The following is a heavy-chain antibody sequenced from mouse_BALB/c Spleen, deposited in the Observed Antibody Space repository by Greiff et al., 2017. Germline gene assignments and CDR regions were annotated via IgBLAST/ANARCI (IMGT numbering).Heavy chain of an antibody. V-gene: IGHV3-2*02. CDR2: ISYSGST. Sequence: DVKLQESGPGLVKPSQSLSLTCTVTGYSITSDYAWNWIRQFPGNKLEWMGYISYSGSTSYNPSLKSRISITRDTSKNQFFLQLNSVTTEDTATYYCARRGYGSSYGFAYWGQGTLVTVSA. J-gene: IGHJ3*01. CDR1: GYSITSDYA. D-gene: IGHD1-1*01. CDR3: ARRGYGSSYGFAY.